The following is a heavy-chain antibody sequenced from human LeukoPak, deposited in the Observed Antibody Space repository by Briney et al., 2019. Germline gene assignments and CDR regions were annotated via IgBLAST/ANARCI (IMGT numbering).Heavy chain of an antibody. CDR2: IWYDGSNK. D-gene: IGHD3-16*01. V-gene: IGHV3-33*01. J-gene: IGHJ6*02. CDR3: ASDHPSTFEYYYGMDV. Sequence: PGRSLRLSCAASGFTFSSYGMHWVRQAPGKGLEWVAAIWYDGSNKYYADSVKGRFTISRDNSKNTLYLQMNSLRAEDTAVYYCASDHPSTFEYYYGMDVWGQGTTVTVSS. CDR1: GFTFSSYG.